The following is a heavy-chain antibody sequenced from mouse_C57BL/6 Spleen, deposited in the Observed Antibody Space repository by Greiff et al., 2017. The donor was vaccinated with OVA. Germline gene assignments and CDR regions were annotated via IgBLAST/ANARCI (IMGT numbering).Heavy chain of an antibody. J-gene: IGHJ3*01. Sequence: QVQLQQPGAELVRPGSSVKLSCKASGYTFTSYWMHWVKQRPIQGLEWIGNIDPSDSETHYNQKFKDKATLTVDKSSSTAYMQLSSLTSEDAADYYCAGGGISFAYWGQGTLVTVSA. V-gene: IGHV1-52*01. CDR2: IDPSDSET. CDR3: AGGGISFAY. CDR1: GYTFTSYW.